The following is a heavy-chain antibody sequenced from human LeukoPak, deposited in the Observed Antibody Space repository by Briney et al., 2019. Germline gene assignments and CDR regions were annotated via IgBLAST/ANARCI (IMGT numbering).Heavy chain of an antibody. J-gene: IGHJ4*02. V-gene: IGHV3-48*01. CDR3: ARDSRYDFWSGYYGLDY. CDR1: GFTFSSYS. CDR2: ISSSSSTI. Sequence: GGSLRLSCAASGFTFSSYSMNWVRPAPGKGLEWVSYISSSSSTIYYADSVKGRFTISRDNAKNSLYLQMNSLRAEDTAVYYCARDSRYDFWSGYYGLDYWGQGTLVTVSS. D-gene: IGHD3-3*01.